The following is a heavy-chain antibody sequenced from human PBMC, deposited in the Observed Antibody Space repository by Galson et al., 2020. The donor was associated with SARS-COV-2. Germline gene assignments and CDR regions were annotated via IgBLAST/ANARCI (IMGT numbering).Heavy chain of an antibody. D-gene: IGHD5-18*01. V-gene: IGHV3-21*01. J-gene: IGHJ6*02. CDR2: ISTSSSYT. CDR1: GFPFSTYS. CDR3: ARDEGIRGYNYGRLYYGMDV. Sequence: GESLKISCAASGFPFSTYSMNWVRLAPGKGLEWVSSISTSSSYTYYVDSVKGRFSISRDNPRNSLYLQMNSLRAEDKAVYYCARDEGIRGYNYGRLYYGMDVWGQGTTVTVSS.